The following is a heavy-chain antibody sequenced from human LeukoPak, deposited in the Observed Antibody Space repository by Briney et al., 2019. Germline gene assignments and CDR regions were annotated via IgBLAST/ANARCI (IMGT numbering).Heavy chain of an antibody. CDR2: IDRDGSRI. CDR1: GFTFSSYW. J-gene: IGHJ4*02. CDR3: VRGNDYGGPHY. V-gene: IGHV3-74*01. Sequence: QPGGSLRLSCAVSGFTFSSYWMHWVRQAPGKGLVWVSRIDRDGSRINYADSVKGRFTISRDNGKSTLFLQMNSLRAEDAAVYYCVRGNDYGGPHYWGQGTLVTVSS. D-gene: IGHD4-23*01.